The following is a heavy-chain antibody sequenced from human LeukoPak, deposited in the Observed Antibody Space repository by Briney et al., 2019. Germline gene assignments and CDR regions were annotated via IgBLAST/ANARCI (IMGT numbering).Heavy chain of an antibody. CDR2: INPNSGGT. D-gene: IGHD3-10*01. Sequence: ASVKVSCKASGYTFTGYYMHWVPQAPGQGLEWMGRINPNSGGTNYAQKFQGRVTMTRDTSISTAYMELSRLRSDDTAEYYCARSNRGSTHFDYWGQGTLVTVSS. V-gene: IGHV1-2*06. CDR1: GYTFTGYY. J-gene: IGHJ4*02. CDR3: ARSNRGSTHFDY.